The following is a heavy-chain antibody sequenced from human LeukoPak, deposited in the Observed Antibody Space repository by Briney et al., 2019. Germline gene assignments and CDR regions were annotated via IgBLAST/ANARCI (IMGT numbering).Heavy chain of an antibody. CDR1: GFTFSSYA. D-gene: IGHD6-13*01. CDR2: ISGSGGST. V-gene: IGHV3-23*01. J-gene: IGHJ4*02. CDR3: AKDLHTSSWSWRFDY. Sequence: GGSLRLSCEASGFTFSSYAMSWVRQAPGKGLEWVSTISGSGGSTYYTDSVKGRFTISRDTSKNTIYLQMISLRVEDTAVYYCAKDLHTSSWSWRFDYWGQGTLVTVSS.